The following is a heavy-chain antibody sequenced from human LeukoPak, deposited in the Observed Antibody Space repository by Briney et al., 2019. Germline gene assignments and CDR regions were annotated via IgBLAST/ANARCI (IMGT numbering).Heavy chain of an antibody. D-gene: IGHD3-3*01. CDR2: VNADGSST. CDR1: GFSLSTSW. J-gene: IGHJ3*02. Sequence: PGGSLRLSCAASGFSLSTSWMHWVRQAPGKGLVWVSRVNADGSSTDYADSVKGRFTISRDNAMNTLYLQMNSLRAEDTAVYYCAKDHHDFWSQGAFDIWGQGTMVTVSS. V-gene: IGHV3-74*01. CDR3: AKDHHDFWSQGAFDI.